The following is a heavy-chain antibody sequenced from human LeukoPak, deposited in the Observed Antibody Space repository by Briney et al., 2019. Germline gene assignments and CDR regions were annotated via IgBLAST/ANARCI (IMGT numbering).Heavy chain of an antibody. Sequence: GGSLRLSCAASGFTFSSYEMNWVRQAPGKGLEWVSYIRSSSSTIYYADSVKGRFTISTDNANNSLYLQMNSLRAEDTAVYYCARSLRNAFDIWGQGTVVTVSS. CDR3: ARSLRNAFDI. J-gene: IGHJ3*02. CDR2: IRSSSSTI. V-gene: IGHV3-48*01. CDR1: GFTFSSYE. D-gene: IGHD3-3*01.